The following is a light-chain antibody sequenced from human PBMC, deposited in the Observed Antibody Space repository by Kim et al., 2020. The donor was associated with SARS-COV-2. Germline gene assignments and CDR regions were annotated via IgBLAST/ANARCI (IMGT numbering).Light chain of an antibody. V-gene: IGKV3-11*01. CDR1: QGVSNY. CDR2: EAS. Sequence: EIVLWQSPGTLSLSPGDRATLSCRASQGVSNYLDWYQQKPGQAPRLLIYEASKSPAGIPARFSGSGSGTDFTLTISRLEPGDSAVYFCQQRGSFGQGTRLEIK. J-gene: IGKJ5*01. CDR3: QQRGS.